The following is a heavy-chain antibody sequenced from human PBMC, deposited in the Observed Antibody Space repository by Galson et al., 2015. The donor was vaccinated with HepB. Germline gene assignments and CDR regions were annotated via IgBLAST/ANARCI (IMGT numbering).Heavy chain of an antibody. CDR3: ARGSTRGSGSYYIYYYGMDV. D-gene: IGHD3-10*01. CDR2: ISAYNGNT. V-gene: IGHV1-18*01. CDR1: GYTFTSYG. Sequence: SVKVSCKASGYTFTSYGISWVRQAPGQGLEWMGWISAYNGNTNYAQKLQGRVTMTTDTSTSTAYMELRSLRSDDTAVYYCARGSTRGSGSYYIYYYGMDVWGQGTTVTVSS. J-gene: IGHJ6*02.